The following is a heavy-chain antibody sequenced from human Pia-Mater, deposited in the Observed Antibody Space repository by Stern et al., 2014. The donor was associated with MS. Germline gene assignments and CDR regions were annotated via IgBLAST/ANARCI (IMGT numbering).Heavy chain of an antibody. CDR1: GYTFATYG. Sequence: QVQLMQSGAEVKKPGASVKVSCKASGYTFATYGISWVRQAPGQGLERMGWISTHNGVTNFAHKFQGRVTMTRDTSTTTAYMEVRSLGSDDTAFYYCATDRTGHGIFDFWGQGTLVTVSS. J-gene: IGHJ4*02. CDR2: ISTHNGVT. CDR3: ATDRTGHGIFDF. V-gene: IGHV1-18*01. D-gene: IGHD2-8*02.